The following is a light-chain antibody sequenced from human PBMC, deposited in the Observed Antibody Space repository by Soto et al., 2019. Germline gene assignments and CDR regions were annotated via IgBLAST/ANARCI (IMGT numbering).Light chain of an antibody. V-gene: IGLV1-36*01. CDR2: YDD. CDR3: AAWDDSLHGVV. J-gene: IGLJ2*01. Sequence: QSVLTQPPSVSEAPRQRVTISCSGSSSNIGNNAVNWYQQLPGKAPKLLIYYDDLLPSGVSDRFSDSKSGSSASLAISGLQSEDEADYYCAAWDDSLHGVVFGGGTKLTVL. CDR1: SSNIGNNA.